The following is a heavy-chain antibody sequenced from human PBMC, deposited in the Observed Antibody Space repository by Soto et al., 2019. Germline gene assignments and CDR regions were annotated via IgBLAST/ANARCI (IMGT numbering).Heavy chain of an antibody. Sequence: EVQLLDSGGGLVQPGGSLRLSCATSGFTFSDYAMSWVRQAPGKGLQWVSAISPSGDITYYADSVKGRFTISRDKSKSTLFLQMSSLRAEDTAIYYCAKLESGSFRYYGMDVWGQGTTVTVSS. V-gene: IGHV3-23*01. D-gene: IGHD3-16*02. CDR3: AKLESGSFRYYGMDV. CDR1: GFTFSDYA. J-gene: IGHJ6*02. CDR2: ISPSGDIT.